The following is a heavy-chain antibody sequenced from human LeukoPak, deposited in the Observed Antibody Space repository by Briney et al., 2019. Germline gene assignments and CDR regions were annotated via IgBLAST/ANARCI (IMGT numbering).Heavy chain of an antibody. J-gene: IGHJ3*01. Sequence: GGSLRLSCAAAGLIFDNYAMHSVRQAPGKGLEWVSRISWNTGNKDYADSVKGRFTISRDNDKNSLFLQMNSLRPEDTALYYCVKGTTFDAFDLWGQGTRVIVFS. CDR1: GLIFDNYA. CDR3: VKGTTFDAFDL. V-gene: IGHV3-9*01. D-gene: IGHD3-16*01. CDR2: ISWNTGNK.